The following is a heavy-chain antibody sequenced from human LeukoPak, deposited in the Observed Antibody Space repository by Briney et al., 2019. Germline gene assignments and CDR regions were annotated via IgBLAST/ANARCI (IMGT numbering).Heavy chain of an antibody. D-gene: IGHD6-19*01. Sequence: GASVKVSCKASGGTFSSYAISWVRQAPGQGLEWMGRIIPIFGTANYAQKFQGRVTITTDESTSTAYMELSSLRSEDTAVYYCAREAVAGRGPFDYWGQGTLVTVSS. CDR3: AREAVAGRGPFDY. J-gene: IGHJ4*02. V-gene: IGHV1-69*05. CDR1: GGTFSSYA. CDR2: IIPIFGTA.